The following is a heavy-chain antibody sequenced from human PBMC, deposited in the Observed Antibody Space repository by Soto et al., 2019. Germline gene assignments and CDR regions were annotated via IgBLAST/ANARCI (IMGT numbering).Heavy chain of an antibody. CDR1: GFTFSSYA. CDR2: ISGSGGST. CDR3: AKNPQDSFYYYYYYMDV. J-gene: IGHJ6*03. V-gene: IGHV3-23*01. Sequence: GGSLRLSCAASGFTFSSYAMSWVRQAPGKGLEWVSAISGSGGSTYYADSVKGRFTISRDNSKNTLYLQMNSLRAEDTAVYYCAKNPQDSFYYYYYYMDVWGKGTTVTVSS. D-gene: IGHD2-15*01.